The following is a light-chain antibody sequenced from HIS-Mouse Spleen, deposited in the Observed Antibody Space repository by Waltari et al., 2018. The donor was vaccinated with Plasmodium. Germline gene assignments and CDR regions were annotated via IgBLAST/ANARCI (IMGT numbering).Light chain of an antibody. CDR3: SSYTSSSTHVV. Sequence: QSALTQPASVSGSPGQSIPISCTGTSSDVGGYTYVSWYQQHPGKAPKLMLYDVSNRPSGVSNRFSGSKSGNTASLTISGLQAEDEADYYCSSYTSSSTHVVFGGGTKLTVL. V-gene: IGLV2-14*03. CDR1: SSDVGGYTY. J-gene: IGLJ2*01. CDR2: DVS.